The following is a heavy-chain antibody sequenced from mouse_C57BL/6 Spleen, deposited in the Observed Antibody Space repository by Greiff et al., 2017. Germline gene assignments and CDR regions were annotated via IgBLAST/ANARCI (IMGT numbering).Heavy chain of an antibody. D-gene: IGHD2-4*01. J-gene: IGHJ2*01. CDR2: INPSSGYP. V-gene: IGHV1-4*01. CDR3: ARNPSCDYDVPDY. Sequence: QVQLQQSGAELARPGASVKMSCKASGYTFTSYTMHWVKQRPGQGLEWIGYINPSSGYPKYTQKFKDKATLTADKSSSTAYMQLSSLTYEDSAVYYCARNPSCDYDVPDYWGQGTTLTVSS. CDR1: GYTFTSYT.